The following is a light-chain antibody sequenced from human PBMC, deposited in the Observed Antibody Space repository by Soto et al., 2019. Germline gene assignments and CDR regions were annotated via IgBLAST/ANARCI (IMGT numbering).Light chain of an antibody. J-gene: IGKJ4*01. V-gene: IGKV1-33*01. CDR2: DAS. CDR1: QDISKY. CDR3: QQYDNLPLT. Sequence: DIQMTQSPSSLSASVGDRVTITWQASQDISKYLNWYQQKPGKAPKLLIYDASNLETGVPSRFSGSGSGTDFTFTISSLQPEDIATYYCQQYDNLPLTFGGGTKVDI.